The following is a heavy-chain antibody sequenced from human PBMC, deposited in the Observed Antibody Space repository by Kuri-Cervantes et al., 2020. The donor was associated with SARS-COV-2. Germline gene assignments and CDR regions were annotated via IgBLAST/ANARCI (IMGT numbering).Heavy chain of an antibody. CDR1: GFTFSSYA. CDR2: ISYDGSNK. CDR3: ARGPRVYDILTGYYCAFDI. D-gene: IGHD3-9*01. Sequence: ALKISCAASGFTFSSYAMHWVRQAPGKGLEWVAVISYDGSNKYYADSVKGRFTISRDSAKNSLYLQMNSLRAEDTAVYYCARGPRVYDILTGYYCAFDIWGQGTMVTVSS. V-gene: IGHV3-30*04. J-gene: IGHJ3*02.